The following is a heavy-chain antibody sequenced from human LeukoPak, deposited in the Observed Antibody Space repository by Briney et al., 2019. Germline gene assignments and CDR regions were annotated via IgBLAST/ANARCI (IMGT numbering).Heavy chain of an antibody. CDR2: IYHSGST. Sequence: SETLSLTCAVSGGSISSSNWWSWVRQPPGQGLEWIGEIYHSGSTNYNPSLKSRVTISVDTSKNQFSLKLSSVTAADTAVYYCASTPYSSSSYFDYWGQGTLVTVSS. V-gene: IGHV4-4*02. J-gene: IGHJ4*02. CDR1: GGSISSSNW. D-gene: IGHD6-13*01. CDR3: ASTPYSSSSYFDY.